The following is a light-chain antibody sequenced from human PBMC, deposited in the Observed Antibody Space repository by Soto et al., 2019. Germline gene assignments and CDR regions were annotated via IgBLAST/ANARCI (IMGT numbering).Light chain of an antibody. J-gene: IGKJ5*01. CDR2: SAS. Sequence: DIQRTQSPSSVSASVGDRVTITCRASQGISNWLAWYRQKPGKAPDLLISSASSLQSGVPSRFSGSGSGTDFTITISSLKHEDFAIYDCQQTHSFTITFGQGTRLEIK. CDR1: QGISNW. CDR3: QQTHSFTIT. V-gene: IGKV1D-12*01.